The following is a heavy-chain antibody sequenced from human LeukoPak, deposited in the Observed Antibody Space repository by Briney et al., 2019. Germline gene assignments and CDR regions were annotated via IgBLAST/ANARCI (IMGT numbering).Heavy chain of an antibody. CDR2: MKEDGGEE. D-gene: IGHD2-8*02. CDR1: GFIFSPYW. V-gene: IGHV3-7*01. Sequence: PGGSLRLSCAASGFIFSPYWVTWVRQAPGMGLEWVANMKEDGGEEFYVDSVRGRFTISRDNAKNSLYLQMNSLRVEDTGAYYCARVRTEWYIDLWGRGTLVTVST. J-gene: IGHJ2*01. CDR3: ARVRTEWYIDL.